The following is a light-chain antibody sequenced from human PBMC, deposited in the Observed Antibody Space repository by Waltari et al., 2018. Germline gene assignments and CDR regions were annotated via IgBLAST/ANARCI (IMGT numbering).Light chain of an antibody. J-gene: IGLJ2*01. V-gene: IGLV1-44*01. CDR1: SSNIGNNI. CDR2: TTN. Sequence: QSVLTQPPSASGTPGQRVTISCSGNSSNIGNNIVNWYQQLPGTAPKLLIHTTNQRPSGGPDRFAGSKSGTSASLAISGLQSEDEADYYCATWDDSLNGPVFGGGTKLTVL. CDR3: ATWDDSLNGPV.